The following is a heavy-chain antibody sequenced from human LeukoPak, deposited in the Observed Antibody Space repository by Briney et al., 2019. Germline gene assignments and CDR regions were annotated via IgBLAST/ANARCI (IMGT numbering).Heavy chain of an antibody. D-gene: IGHD2-2*01. Sequence: SETLSLTCTVSGVSITNYFWSWIRQPPGKGLEWIGYFYYSGSTNNNPSVKSRVTISADTSKNDFSLKLRSVTAADTAVYYCARALCTSCSYFDYWGQGNLVTVSS. V-gene: IGHV4-59*01. J-gene: IGHJ4*02. CDR2: FYYSGST. CDR1: GVSITNYF. CDR3: ARALCTSCSYFDY.